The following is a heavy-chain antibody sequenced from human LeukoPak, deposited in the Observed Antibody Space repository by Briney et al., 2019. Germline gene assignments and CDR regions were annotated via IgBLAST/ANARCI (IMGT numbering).Heavy chain of an antibody. Sequence: ASVKVSCKASGYTFTSYAMHWVRQAPGQRLEWMGWINAGNGNTKYSQEFQGRVTITRDTSASTAYMELSSLRSEDMAVYYCARDYGYCSSTSCRPTNWFDPWGQGTLVTVSP. J-gene: IGHJ5*02. CDR3: ARDYGYCSSTSCRPTNWFDP. V-gene: IGHV1-3*03. D-gene: IGHD2-2*03. CDR2: INAGNGNT. CDR1: GYTFTSYA.